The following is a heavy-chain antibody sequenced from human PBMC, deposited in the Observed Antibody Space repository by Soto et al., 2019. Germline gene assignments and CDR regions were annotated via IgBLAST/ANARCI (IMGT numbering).Heavy chain of an antibody. CDR3: ARXSLRTAARLWFSYYFDY. D-gene: IGHD6-6*01. J-gene: IGHJ4*02. Sequence: KPSETLSLTCTVSGGSISSYYWSWIRQPAGKGLEWIGRIYTSGSTNYNPSLKSRVTMSVDTSKNQFSLKLSSVTAADTAVYYCARXSLRTAARLWFSYYFDYWGQGTLVTVSS. CDR1: GGSISSYY. CDR2: IYTSGST. V-gene: IGHV4-4*07.